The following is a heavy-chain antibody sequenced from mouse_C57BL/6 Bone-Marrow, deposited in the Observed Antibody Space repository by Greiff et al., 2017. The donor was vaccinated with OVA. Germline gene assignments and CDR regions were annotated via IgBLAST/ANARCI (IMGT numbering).Heavy chain of an antibody. CDR2: INPSTGGT. CDR1: GYSFTGYY. CDR3: ARRAYSSPFDY. Sequence: VQLKQSGPELVKPGASVKISCKASGYSFTGYYMNWVKQSPEKSLEWIGEINPSTGGTTYNQKFKAKATLTVDKSSSTAYMQLKSLTSEDSAVYYCARRAYSSPFDYWGQGTTLTVSS. D-gene: IGHD1-1*01. J-gene: IGHJ2*01. V-gene: IGHV1-42*01.